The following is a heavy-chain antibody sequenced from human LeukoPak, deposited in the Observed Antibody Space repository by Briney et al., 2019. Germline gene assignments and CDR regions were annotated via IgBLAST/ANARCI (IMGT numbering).Heavy chain of an antibody. Sequence: GASVKVSCKASGYTFTGYYMHWVRQAPGQGLEWMGWISAYNGNTNYAQKLQGRVTMTTDTSTSTAYMELRSLRSDDTAVYYCARGDRNHYYYYMDVWGTGTTVTISS. J-gene: IGHJ6*03. CDR2: ISAYNGNT. CDR1: GYTFTGYY. V-gene: IGHV1-18*04. CDR3: ARGDRNHYYYYMDV.